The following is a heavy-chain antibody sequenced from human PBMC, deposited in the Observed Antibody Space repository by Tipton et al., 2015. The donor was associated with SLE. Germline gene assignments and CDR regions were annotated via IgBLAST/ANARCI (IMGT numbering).Heavy chain of an antibody. D-gene: IGHD6-19*01. J-gene: IGHJ4*02. CDR1: GGSISSGSYY. V-gene: IGHV4-61*02. Sequence: GLVKPSETLSLTCTVSGGSISSGSYYWSWIRQPAGKGLEWIGRIYTSGSTNYNPSLKSRVTISVDTSKNQFSLKLSSVTAADTAVYYCARHFAVAGDYFDYWGQGTLVTVSS. CDR2: IYTSGST. CDR3: ARHFAVAGDYFDY.